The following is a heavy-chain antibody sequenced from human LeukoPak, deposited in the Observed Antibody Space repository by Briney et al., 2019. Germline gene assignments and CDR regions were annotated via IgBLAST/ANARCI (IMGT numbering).Heavy chain of an antibody. CDR1: GFIFSTYW. J-gene: IGHJ6*04. V-gene: IGHV3-7*01. Sequence: PGGSLRLSCAASGFIFSTYWMSWVRQAPGKGLEWVANIKQDGSEKYYVDSVKGRFTISRDNAKNSLYLQMNSLRAEDTAVYYCARANSITIFGVVTKPVFFFWGKGTTVTVSS. CDR3: ARANSITIFGVVTKPVFFF. D-gene: IGHD3-3*01. CDR2: IKQDGSEK.